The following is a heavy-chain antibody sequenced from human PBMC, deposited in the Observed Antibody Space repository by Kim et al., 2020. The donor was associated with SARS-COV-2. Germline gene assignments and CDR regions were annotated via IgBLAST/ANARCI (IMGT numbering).Heavy chain of an antibody. CDR2: YI. V-gene: IGHV3-21*01. J-gene: IGHJ4*02. D-gene: IGHD1-1*01. Sequence: YISYADSDKGRFTISRDNAKNSLYLQMNSLRAKDTAVYYCARDPDWNTLRWGQGTLVTVSS. CDR3: ARDPDWNTLR.